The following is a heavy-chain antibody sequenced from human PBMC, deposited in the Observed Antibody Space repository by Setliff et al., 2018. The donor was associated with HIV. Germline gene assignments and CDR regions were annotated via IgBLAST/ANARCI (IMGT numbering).Heavy chain of an antibody. CDR2: ISAYNGNT. J-gene: IGHJ5*02. CDR3: ARDPGGLYCRGTSCQGGCFDP. CDR1: GYTFTSYG. D-gene: IGHD2-2*01. V-gene: IGHV1-18*01. Sequence: ASVKVSCKASGYTFTSYGISWVRQAPGQGLEWMGWISAYNGNTNYAQKLQGRVTMTTDTSTSTAYMELRSLRSDDTAVYYCARDPGGLYCRGTSCQGGCFDPWGQGTLVTVSS.